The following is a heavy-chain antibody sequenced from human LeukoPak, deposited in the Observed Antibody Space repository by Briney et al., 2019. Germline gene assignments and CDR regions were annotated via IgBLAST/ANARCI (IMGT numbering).Heavy chain of an antibody. CDR3: ARHMICGGGNCYGAALDY. CDR1: GGFISSFY. Sequence: SETLSLTCTVSGGFISSFYWSWIRQPPGKGLEWVGYIHASGTTNYSPSLKSRVTISVDSSKNHLSLKLSSVTAADTAVYYCARHMICGGGNCYGAALDYWGQGTLVTVSS. D-gene: IGHD2-15*01. J-gene: IGHJ4*02. V-gene: IGHV4-4*09. CDR2: IHASGTT.